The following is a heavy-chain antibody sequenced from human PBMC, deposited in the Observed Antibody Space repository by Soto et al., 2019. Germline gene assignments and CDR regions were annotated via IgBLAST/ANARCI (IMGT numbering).Heavy chain of an antibody. CDR2: IIPIFGTA. J-gene: IGHJ6*02. Sequence: QVQLVQSGAEVKKPGSSVKVSCKASGGTFSSYAISWVRQAPGQGLEWMGGIIPIFGTANYAQKFQGRATITADKSTSAAYMELSSLRSEDTAVYYCARDSGYYDSSGYYYELNYYYYGMDVWGQGTTVTVSS. CDR3: ARDSGYYDSSGYYYELNYYYYGMDV. D-gene: IGHD3-22*01. CDR1: GGTFSSYA. V-gene: IGHV1-69*06.